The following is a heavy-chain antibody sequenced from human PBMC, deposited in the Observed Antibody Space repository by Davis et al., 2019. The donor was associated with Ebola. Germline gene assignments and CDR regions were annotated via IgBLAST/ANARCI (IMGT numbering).Heavy chain of an antibody. V-gene: IGHV1-46*01. D-gene: IGHD2-2*01. J-gene: IGHJ6*03. CDR1: GYTFTSYY. CDR2: INPSGGST. Sequence: ASVKVSCKASGYTFTSYYMHWVRQAPGQGLEWMGIINPSGGSTSYAQKFQGRVTMTRDTSTSTAYMELRSLRSDDTAVYYCARDGGGVVVPAARGQHYYYYMDVWGKGTTVTVSS. CDR3: ARDGGGVVVPAARGQHYYYYMDV.